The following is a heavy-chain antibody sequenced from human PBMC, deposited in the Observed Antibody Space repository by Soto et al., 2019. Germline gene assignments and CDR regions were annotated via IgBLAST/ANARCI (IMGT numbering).Heavy chain of an antibody. J-gene: IGHJ4*02. CDR3: AKDATRTNGWYHFDY. CDR2: VTSSAIAT. CDR1: GYRFSEYA. V-gene: IGHV3-23*01. Sequence: PGGSLRLSCVGSGYRFSEYAMAWIRRAPGKGLEWVTGVTSSAIATYYADSVKGRFTISRNNSLNILYLQMDNLGADDTAVYYCAKDATRTNGWYHFDYWGQGALVTVSS. D-gene: IGHD6-19*01.